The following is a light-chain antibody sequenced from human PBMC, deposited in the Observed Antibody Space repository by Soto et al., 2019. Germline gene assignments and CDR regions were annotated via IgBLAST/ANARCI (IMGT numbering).Light chain of an antibody. CDR2: DVT. Sequence: QSALTHPASVSGTPGQSITLSCTGTSSDVGGYNYVSWYQQHPGKAPKLLIYDVTNRPSGVSNRFSGSKSGNTASLTISGLQAEDEADYYCSSYRSSSPVYVFGPGTKVTV. CDR3: SSYRSSSPVYV. V-gene: IGLV2-14*03. CDR1: SSDVGGYNY. J-gene: IGLJ1*01.